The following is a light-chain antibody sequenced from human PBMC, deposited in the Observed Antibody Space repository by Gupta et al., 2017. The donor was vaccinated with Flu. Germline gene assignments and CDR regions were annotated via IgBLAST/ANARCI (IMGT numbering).Light chain of an antibody. CDR3: QQRNNWPPPGT. J-gene: IGKJ2*02. V-gene: IGKV3-11*01. Sequence: EIVLTQSPDTLSLSPGERATLSCRASQSVGRYLAWYQQKPGQAPRLLIYGASNRATGSPARCSGSGAGTDFTLTISSREPEDFAVYFCQQRNNWPPPGTFGQGTKVEIK. CDR1: QSVGRY. CDR2: GAS.